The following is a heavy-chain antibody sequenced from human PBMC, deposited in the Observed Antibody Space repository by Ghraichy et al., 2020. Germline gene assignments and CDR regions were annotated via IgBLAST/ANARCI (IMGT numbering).Heavy chain of an antibody. J-gene: IGHJ6*03. CDR2: INHSGST. CDR3: ARGVFSGDKAPYMDV. Sequence: SETLSLTCAVYGGSFSGYYWSWIRQPPGKGLEWIGEINHSGSTNYNPSLKSRVTISVDTSKNQFSLKLSSVTAADTAVYYCARGVFSGDKAPYMDVWGKGTTVTVSS. D-gene: IGHD7-27*01. CDR1: GGSFSGYY. V-gene: IGHV4-34*01.